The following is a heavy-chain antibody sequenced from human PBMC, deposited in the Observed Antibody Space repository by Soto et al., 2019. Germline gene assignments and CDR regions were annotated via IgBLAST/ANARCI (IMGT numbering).Heavy chain of an antibody. V-gene: IGHV3-21*01. CDR3: ARGGSFDP. Sequence: EVPLVESGGGLVKPGGSLKLSCVASGFTFSSYNMNWVRQAPGKGLDWVSSISSDGDFIYYADSIKGRFTISRDNTKNSLYLQINSLRAEDTAVYYCARGGSFDPWGQGTLVTVSS. J-gene: IGHJ5*02. CDR2: ISSDGDFI. CDR1: GFTFSSYN.